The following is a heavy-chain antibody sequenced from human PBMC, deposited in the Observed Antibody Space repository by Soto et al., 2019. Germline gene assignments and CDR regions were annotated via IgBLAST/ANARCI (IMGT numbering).Heavy chain of an antibody. Sequence: GGSLRLSCAASGFPFSSYSMSWVRQAPGKGLEWVSAISGSGGSTYYADSVKGRFTISRDNSKNTLYLQMNSLRAEDTAVYYCAKEPRGLPRNWFDPWGQGTLVTVSS. V-gene: IGHV3-23*01. CDR1: GFPFSSYS. J-gene: IGHJ5*02. D-gene: IGHD3-10*01. CDR3: AKEPRGLPRNWFDP. CDR2: ISGSGGST.